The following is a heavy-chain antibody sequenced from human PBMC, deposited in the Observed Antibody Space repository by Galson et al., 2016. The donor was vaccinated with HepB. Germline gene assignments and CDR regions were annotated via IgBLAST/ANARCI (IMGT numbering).Heavy chain of an antibody. CDR3: AREPPRGYDILPVGGG. Sequence: SETLSLTCTVSGASISGSSDYWGWIRQPPGKGLEYIGSVHYSGSTFYNPSLNSRLTISVDTSKNQFSLKLSSVTAADTAVYYCAREPPRGYDILPVGGGWGQGTLVTVSS. V-gene: IGHV4-39*07. D-gene: IGHD3-9*01. CDR1: GASISGSSDY. J-gene: IGHJ4*02. CDR2: VHYSGST.